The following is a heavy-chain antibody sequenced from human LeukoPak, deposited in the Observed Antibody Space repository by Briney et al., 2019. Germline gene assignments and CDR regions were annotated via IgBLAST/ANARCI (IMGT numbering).Heavy chain of an antibody. D-gene: IGHD3-10*01. Sequence: PSETLSLTCAVYGGSFSGYYWSWIRQPPGKGLEWIGEINHSGSTNYNPSLKSRVTISVDTSKNQFSLQLSSVTAADTAVYYCARGWGYGSGSYSFGYYYGMDVGGKGTGDTVFS. V-gene: IGHV4-34*01. CDR3: ARGWGYGSGSYSFGYYYGMDV. CDR2: INHSGST. CDR1: GGSFSGYY. J-gene: IGHJ6*04.